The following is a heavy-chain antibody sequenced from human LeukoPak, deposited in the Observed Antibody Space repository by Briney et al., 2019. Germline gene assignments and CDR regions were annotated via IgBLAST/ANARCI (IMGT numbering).Heavy chain of an antibody. J-gene: IGHJ4*02. D-gene: IGHD3-22*01. Sequence: SETLSLTCIVSGDSISNYYWTWLRQPAGKGLEGIGRIYSSGSISYNPSLEGRVTMSIDTSNNQFSLRLTSVTAADTAIYYCARERGYYDSSGYFRYWGQGTLVTVSS. CDR2: IYSSGSI. CDR1: GDSISNYY. V-gene: IGHV4-4*07. CDR3: ARERGYYDSSGYFRY.